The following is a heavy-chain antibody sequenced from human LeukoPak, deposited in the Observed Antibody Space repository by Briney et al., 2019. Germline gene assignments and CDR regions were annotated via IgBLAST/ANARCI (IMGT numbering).Heavy chain of an antibody. Sequence: GGSLRLSCAASGFTFSSYGMHWVRQAPGKGLEWVAVIWYDGSNKYYADSVRGRFTISRDNSKNTLYLQMNSLRAEDTAVYYCARDQPPGFFDYWGQGTLVTVSS. CDR1: GFTFSSYG. V-gene: IGHV3-33*01. J-gene: IGHJ4*02. CDR2: IWYDGSNK. CDR3: ARDQPPGFFDY.